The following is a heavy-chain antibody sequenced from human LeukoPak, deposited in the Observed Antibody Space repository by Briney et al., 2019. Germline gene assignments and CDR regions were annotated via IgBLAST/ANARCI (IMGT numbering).Heavy chain of an antibody. Sequence: ASVRVSCKASGYTFTYYYMHWVRQAPGQGLEWMGWINPNSGGTNYAQKFQGRVTMTRGTSISTAYMELSRLRSDDTAVYYCASMEVLGLADQYYYNGVDVWGQGTTVIVSS. D-gene: IGHD3-16*01. CDR3: ASMEVLGLADQYYYNGVDV. J-gene: IGHJ6*02. V-gene: IGHV1-2*02. CDR1: GYTFTYYY. CDR2: INPNSGGT.